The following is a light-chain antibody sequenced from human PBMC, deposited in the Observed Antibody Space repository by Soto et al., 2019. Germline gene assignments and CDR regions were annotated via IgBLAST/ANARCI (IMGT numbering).Light chain of an antibody. CDR1: VGL. CDR2: DDT. J-gene: IGLJ1*01. Sequence: QSALTQPAAVSGSPGESVAISCTGTVGLVSWYQQHPGKVPKLIIYDDTKRPSGVSSRFSGSKSGNTASLTLSGLQTEDEADYYCCLYVGGRTYVFGTGTKVTVL. CDR3: CLYVGGRTYV. V-gene: IGLV2-23*01.